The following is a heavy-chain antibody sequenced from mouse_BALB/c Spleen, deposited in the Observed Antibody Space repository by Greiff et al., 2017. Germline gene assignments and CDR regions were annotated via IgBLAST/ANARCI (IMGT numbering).Heavy chain of an antibody. V-gene: IGHV5-9-4*01. Sequence: EVKLQESGGGLVKPGGSLKLSCAASGFTFSSYAMSWVRQSPEKRLEWVAEISSGGSYTYYPDTVTGRFTISRDNAKNTLYLEMSSLRSEDTAMYYCAKNYYGSSYGYFDVWGAGTTVTVSS. CDR1: GFTFSSYA. CDR3: AKNYYGSSYGYFDV. J-gene: IGHJ1*01. CDR2: ISSGGSYT. D-gene: IGHD1-1*01.